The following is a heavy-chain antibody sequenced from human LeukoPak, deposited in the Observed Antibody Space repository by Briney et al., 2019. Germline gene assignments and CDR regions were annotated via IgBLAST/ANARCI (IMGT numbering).Heavy chain of an antibody. D-gene: IGHD3-22*01. Sequence: ASVKVSCKASGYTFTGYYMHWVRQAPGQGLEWMGWINPNSGGTNYAQKFQGRVTMTRDTSISTAYMELSRLRSDDTAVYYCAREMYYYDSSGYYLYAFDIWGQGTMVTVSS. CDR3: AREMYYYDSSGYYLYAFDI. CDR1: GYTFTGYY. J-gene: IGHJ3*02. V-gene: IGHV1-2*02. CDR2: INPNSGGT.